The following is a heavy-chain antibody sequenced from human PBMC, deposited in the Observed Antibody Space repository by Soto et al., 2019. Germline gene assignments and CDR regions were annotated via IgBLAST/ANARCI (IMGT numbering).Heavy chain of an antibody. Sequence: ASVKVSCKASGYTFTSYGISWVRQAPGQGLEWMGWISAYNGNTNYAQKHQGRITMTTDTSTSTAYRELRSLRSDDTAVYYFATRGYCSSTSCYHGAFDIWGQGTMVTVSS. CDR1: GYTFTSYG. D-gene: IGHD2-2*01. V-gene: IGHV1-18*01. J-gene: IGHJ3*02. CDR3: ATRGYCSSTSCYHGAFDI. CDR2: ISAYNGNT.